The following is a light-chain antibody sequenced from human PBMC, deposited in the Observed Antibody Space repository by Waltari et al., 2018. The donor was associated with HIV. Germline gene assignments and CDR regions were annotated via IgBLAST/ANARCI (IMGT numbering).Light chain of an antibody. Sequence: SYELPQPPSVSVSPGQTARITCSGDALPKRYSYWYQQKSGQVPALVIYKDNKRPSGITERFSGSSSGTMATLTISGAQVEDEADYYCYSTDNKGDRGVFGGGTKVSVL. CDR3: YSTDNKGDRGV. CDR1: ALPKRY. J-gene: IGLJ2*01. CDR2: KDN. V-gene: IGLV3-10*01.